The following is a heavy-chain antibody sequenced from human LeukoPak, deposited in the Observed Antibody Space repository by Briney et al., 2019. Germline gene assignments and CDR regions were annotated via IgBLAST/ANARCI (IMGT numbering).Heavy chain of an antibody. Sequence: GGSLRLSCAASGFTFSSYGMHWVRQAPGKGLEWVAVIWYDGSNKYYADPVKGRFTISRENAKNSLYLQMNSLRAEDTAVYYCARDCGRDELDYWGQGTLVTVSS. D-gene: IGHD5-24*01. CDR3: ARDCGRDELDY. J-gene: IGHJ4*02. V-gene: IGHV3-33*01. CDR1: GFTFSSYG. CDR2: IWYDGSNK.